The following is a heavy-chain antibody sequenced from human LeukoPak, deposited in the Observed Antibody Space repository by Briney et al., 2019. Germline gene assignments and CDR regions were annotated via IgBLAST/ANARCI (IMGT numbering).Heavy chain of an antibody. CDR3: ARQLLPGSGGMDV. J-gene: IGHJ6*04. CDR2: IYHSGIT. V-gene: IGHV4-30-2*01. Sequence: SETPSLTCAASGVSFSSGGYYWSWLRPPPGMGLEWIGYIYHSGITYYNPSLKSRVTISVDRSKNQFSLELSSVTAADTAVYYCARQLLPGSGGMDVWGKGTTVTVSS. CDR1: GVSFSSGGYY. D-gene: IGHD2-15*01.